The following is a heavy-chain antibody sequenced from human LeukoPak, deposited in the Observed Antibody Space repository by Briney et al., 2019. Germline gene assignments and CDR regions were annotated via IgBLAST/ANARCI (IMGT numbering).Heavy chain of an antibody. CDR1: GYTFTSYD. J-gene: IGHJ4*02. CDR2: MNPNSGNT. D-gene: IGHD3-10*01. Sequence: GASVKVSCKASGYTFTSYDINWVRQATGQGLEWMGWMNPNSGNTGYAQKFQGRVTMTRNTSISTAYMELSSLRSEDTAVYYCARTYYGSGSYYNVRDYLGQGTLVAVSS. V-gene: IGHV1-8*01. CDR3: ARTYYGSGSYYNVRDY.